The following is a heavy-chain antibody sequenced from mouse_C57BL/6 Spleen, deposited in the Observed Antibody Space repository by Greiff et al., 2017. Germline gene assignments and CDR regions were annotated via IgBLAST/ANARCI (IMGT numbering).Heavy chain of an antibody. CDR1: GYAFTNYL. CDR3: ARYSNYGYYFDY. CDR2: INPGSGGT. J-gene: IGHJ2*01. D-gene: IGHD2-5*01. Sequence: LVESGAELVRPGTSVKVSCKASGYAFTNYLIEWVKQRPGQGLEWIGVINPGSGGTNYNEKFKGKATLTADKSSSTAYMQLSSLTSEDSAVYFCARYSNYGYYFDYWGQGTTLTVSS. V-gene: IGHV1-54*01.